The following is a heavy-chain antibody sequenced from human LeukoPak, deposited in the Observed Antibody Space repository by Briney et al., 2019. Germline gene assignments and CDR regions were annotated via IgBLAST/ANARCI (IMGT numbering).Heavy chain of an antibody. J-gene: IGHJ4*02. V-gene: IGHV3-73*01. D-gene: IGHD2-2*01. CDR1: GFTFSSYA. CDR2: IRSKANNYAT. CDR3: TGCGRIRCSSDSIDF. Sequence: GGSLRLSCAASGFTFSSYAMSWARQAPGKGLEWVGRIRSKANNYATAYAASVRGRFTISRDDLKNTAYLQMNSLKTEDTAVYYCTGCGRIRCSSDSIDFWGQGILVTVSS.